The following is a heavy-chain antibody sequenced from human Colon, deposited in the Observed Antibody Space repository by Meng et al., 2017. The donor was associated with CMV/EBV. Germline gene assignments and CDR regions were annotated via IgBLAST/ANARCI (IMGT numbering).Heavy chain of an antibody. Sequence: SGVSISGGNSYWTWIRQPAGKGLEWIGRSYTSGITNYNPSLKSRVTISVDTSKNQFSLKLTSVTAADTAVYYCARGGDYSGSGSNDYWGQGTLVTVSS. V-gene: IGHV4-61*02. CDR2: SYTSGIT. D-gene: IGHD3-10*01. CDR3: ARGGDYSGSGSNDY. CDR1: GVSISGGNSY. J-gene: IGHJ4*02.